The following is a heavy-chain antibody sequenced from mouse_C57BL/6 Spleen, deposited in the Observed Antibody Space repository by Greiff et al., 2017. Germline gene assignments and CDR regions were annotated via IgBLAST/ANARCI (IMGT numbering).Heavy chain of an antibody. CDR2: INPNNGGT. CDR3: ARGNYYGSGAMDD. J-gene: IGHJ4*01. CDR1: GYTFTDYY. Sequence: EVQLQQSGPELVKPGSSVKISCKASGYTFTDYYMNWVKQSHGQSLEWIGDINPNNGGTSYNQKFKGKATLTVDKSSRTAYMALRSLTSEDYAVYYCARGNYYGSGAMDDWGQGTSVTVSS. D-gene: IGHD1-1*01. V-gene: IGHV1-26*01.